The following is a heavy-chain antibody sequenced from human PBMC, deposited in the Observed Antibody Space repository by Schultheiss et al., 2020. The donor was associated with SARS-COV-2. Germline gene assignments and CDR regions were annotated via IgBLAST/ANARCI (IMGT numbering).Heavy chain of an antibody. V-gene: IGHV4-59*08. CDR1: GGSIGTYY. Sequence: SETLSLTCTVSGGSIGTYYWSWIRQPPGKGLEWIGYIYYSGSTNYNPALKSRVTMTVDTSKNQFSLKLSSVTAADTAVYFCARLLYSGSYSDAFEIWGQGTMVTVSS. CDR3: ARLLYSGSYSDAFEI. D-gene: IGHD1-26*01. CDR2: IYYSGST. J-gene: IGHJ3*02.